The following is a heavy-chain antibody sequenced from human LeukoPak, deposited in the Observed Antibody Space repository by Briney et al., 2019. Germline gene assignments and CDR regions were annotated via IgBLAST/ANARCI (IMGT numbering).Heavy chain of an antibody. CDR1: GYTFTSYY. D-gene: IGHD3-22*01. Sequence: GASVKVSCKASGYTFTSYYMHWVRQAPGQGLEWMGIINPSGGSTSYAQKFQGRVTMTRDTSTSTVYMELSSLRSEDTAVYYCARANSYYYDSSGYRGWYFDLWGRGALVTVSS. J-gene: IGHJ2*01. CDR2: INPSGGST. V-gene: IGHV1-46*01. CDR3: ARANSYYYDSSGYRGWYFDL.